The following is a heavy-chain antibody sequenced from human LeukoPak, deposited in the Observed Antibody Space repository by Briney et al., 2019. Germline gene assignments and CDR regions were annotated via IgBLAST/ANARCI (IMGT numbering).Heavy chain of an antibody. CDR1: GFTFSAYA. CDR2: ISGSGDST. D-gene: IGHD3-10*01. V-gene: IGHV3-23*01. J-gene: IGHJ5*02. CDR3: AKGISVTVRGVIGDL. Sequence: GGSLRLSCAASGFTFSAYAMTWVRQAPGKGLEWVSAISGSGDSTFYADSVKGRFTISRDNSKNTLYLQMNSLRAEDTAVYYCAKGISVTVRGVIGDLWGQGTLVTVSS.